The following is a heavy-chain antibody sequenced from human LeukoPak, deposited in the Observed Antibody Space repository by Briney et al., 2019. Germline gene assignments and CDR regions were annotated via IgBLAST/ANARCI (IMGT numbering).Heavy chain of an antibody. CDR1: GFTFSSYW. CDR3: AKAMTTVNLDY. Sequence: GGSLRLSCAASGFTFSSYWMHWVRHAPGKGLVWVSRINSDGSTTTYADSVKGRFTISRDNSNNTLYLQMNSLRAEDTAVYYCAKAMTTVNLDYWGQGTLVTVSS. D-gene: IGHD4-11*01. V-gene: IGHV3-74*01. CDR2: INSDGSTT. J-gene: IGHJ4*02.